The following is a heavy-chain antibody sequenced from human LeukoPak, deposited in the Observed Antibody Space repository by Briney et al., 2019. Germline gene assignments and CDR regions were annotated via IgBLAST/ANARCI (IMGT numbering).Heavy chain of an antibody. J-gene: IGHJ4*02. CDR1: GFTLSSYW. CDR2: INSDGSST. Sequence: PGGSLRLSCAASGFTLSSYWMYWVRQAPGKGLVWVSRINSDGSSTTYADSVKGRFTISRDNAKNTLYLQMNSLRAEDTAVYYRARALRGYNYGCFDYWGQGTLVTVSS. CDR3: ARALRGYNYGCFDY. V-gene: IGHV3-74*03. D-gene: IGHD5-18*01.